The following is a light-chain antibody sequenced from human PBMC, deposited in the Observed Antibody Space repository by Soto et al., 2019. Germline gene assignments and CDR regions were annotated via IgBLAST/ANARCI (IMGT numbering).Light chain of an antibody. Sequence: EIVLTQSPGTLSLSPGERATLSCRASQSVSSSYLAWYQQKPGQAPRLLIYGASSRATGIPDRFSASGSGTDFTLTISRLEPEDFAVYYCQQYGSSFLIFGGGTKVEIK. CDR3: QQYGSSFLI. V-gene: IGKV3-20*01. CDR2: GAS. J-gene: IGKJ4*01. CDR1: QSVSSSY.